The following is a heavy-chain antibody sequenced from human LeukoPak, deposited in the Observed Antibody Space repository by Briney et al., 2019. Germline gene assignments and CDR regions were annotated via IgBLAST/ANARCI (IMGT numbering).Heavy chain of an antibody. CDR3: ARRIGMIVVVITRLAFDI. CDR2: INHSGST. CDR1: GGSFSGYY. D-gene: IGHD3-22*01. J-gene: IGHJ3*02. V-gene: IGHV4-34*01. Sequence: SETLSLTCAVYGGSFSGYYWSWIRQPPGKGLEWIGEINHSGSTNYNPSLKSRVTISVDTSKNQFSLKLSSVTAADTAVYYCARRIGMIVVVITRLAFDIWAKGQWSPSLQ.